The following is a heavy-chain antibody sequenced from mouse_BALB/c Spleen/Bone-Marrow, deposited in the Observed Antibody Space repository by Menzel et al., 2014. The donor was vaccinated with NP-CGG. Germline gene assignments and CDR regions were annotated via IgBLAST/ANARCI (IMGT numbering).Heavy chain of an antibody. CDR2: IDPSTGYT. CDR3: ARGGSYDGYSY. V-gene: IGHV1-7*01. D-gene: IGHD2-3*01. J-gene: IGHJ3*01. CDR1: GYTFTNYW. Sequence: QVQLQQSGAELAKPRASVKMSCKASGYTFTNYWMHWVKQRPGQGLEWIGYIDPSTGYTEYNQKFKDKATLTADKSSSTAYTQLSSLTSEDSAVYYCARGGSYDGYSYWGQGTLVTVS.